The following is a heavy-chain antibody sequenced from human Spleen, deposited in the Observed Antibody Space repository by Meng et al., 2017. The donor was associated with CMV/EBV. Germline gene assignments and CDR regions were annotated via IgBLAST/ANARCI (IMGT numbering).Heavy chain of an antibody. Sequence: QVQLVESGGGVVQPGRSLRLSCAASGFTFSDYYMSWIRQAPGKGLEWVSYISSSSSYTNYADSVKGRFTISRDNAKNSLYLQMNSLRAEDTAVYYRARSYSSSPTLDYWGQGTLVTVSS. CDR1: GFTFSDYY. J-gene: IGHJ4*02. D-gene: IGHD6-13*01. CDR2: ISSSSSYT. CDR3: ARSYSSSPTLDY. V-gene: IGHV3-11*06.